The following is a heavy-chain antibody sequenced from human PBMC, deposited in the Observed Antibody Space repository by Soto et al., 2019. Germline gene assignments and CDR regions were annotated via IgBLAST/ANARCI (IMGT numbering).Heavy chain of an antibody. CDR3: ARGAYYYDSSGLSY. CDR2: ISSSSSTI. Sequence: PGGSLRLSCAASGFTFSSYSMNWVRQAPGKGLEWVSYISSSSSTIYYADSVKGRFTISRDNAKNSLYLQMNSLRVEDTAVYYCARGAYYYDSSGLSYWGQGTLVTVSS. V-gene: IGHV3-48*01. J-gene: IGHJ4*02. D-gene: IGHD3-22*01. CDR1: GFTFSSYS.